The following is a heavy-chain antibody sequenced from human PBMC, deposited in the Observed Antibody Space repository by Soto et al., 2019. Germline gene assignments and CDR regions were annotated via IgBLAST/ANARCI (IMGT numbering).Heavy chain of an antibody. CDR3: AKDGAVMTTVTPGPYNWFDP. CDR1: GFTFSSYA. D-gene: IGHD4-4*01. J-gene: IGHJ5*02. V-gene: IGHV3-23*01. CDR2: ISGSGGST. Sequence: GGSLRLSCAASGFTFSSYAMSWVRQASGKGLEGVSAISGSGGSTYYADSVKGRFTISRDNSKNTLYLQMNSLRAEDTAVYYCAKDGAVMTTVTPGPYNWFDPWGQGTLVTVSS.